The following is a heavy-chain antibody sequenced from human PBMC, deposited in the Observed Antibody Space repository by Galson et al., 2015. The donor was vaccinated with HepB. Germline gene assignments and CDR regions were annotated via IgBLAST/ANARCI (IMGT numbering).Heavy chain of an antibody. CDR2: ISSSSSYI. Sequence: SLRLSCAASGFTFSSYSMNWVRQAPGKGLEWVSSISSSSSYIYYADSVKGRFTISRDNAKNSLYLQMNSLRAEDTAVYYCARSSIAGTGTHYYYYGMDVWGQGTTVTVSS. V-gene: IGHV3-21*01. D-gene: IGHD6-13*01. J-gene: IGHJ6*02. CDR3: ARSSIAGTGTHYYYYGMDV. CDR1: GFTFSSYS.